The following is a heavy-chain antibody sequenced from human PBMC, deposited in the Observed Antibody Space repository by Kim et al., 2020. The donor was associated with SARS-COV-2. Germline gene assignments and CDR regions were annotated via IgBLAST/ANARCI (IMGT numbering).Heavy chain of an antibody. Sequence: KGRFTISMDNSKNTLYLQRNSRRAEDTAVYYCARDGPPGIAVAGTLYFDYWGQGTLVTVSS. CDR3: ARDGPPGIAVAGTLYFDY. D-gene: IGHD6-19*01. J-gene: IGHJ4*02. V-gene: IGHV3-30*07.